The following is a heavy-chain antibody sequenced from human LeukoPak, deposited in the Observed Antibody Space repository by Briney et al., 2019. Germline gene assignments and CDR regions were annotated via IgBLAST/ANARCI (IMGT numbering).Heavy chain of an antibody. Sequence: SETLSLTCAVYGVSFSGYYWSWIRQPPGKGLGWIGEINHSGSTNYNPSLKSRVTISVDTSKNQFSLKLSSVTAADTAVYYCARYAVRGVYYGMDVWGQGTTVTVSS. D-gene: IGHD3-10*01. CDR1: GVSFSGYY. J-gene: IGHJ6*02. V-gene: IGHV4-34*01. CDR2: INHSGST. CDR3: ARYAVRGVYYGMDV.